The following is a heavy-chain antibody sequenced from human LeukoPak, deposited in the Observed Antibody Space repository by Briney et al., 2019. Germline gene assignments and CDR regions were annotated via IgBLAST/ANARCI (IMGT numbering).Heavy chain of an antibody. CDR2: ISAYSGNT. V-gene: IGHV1-18*01. CDR1: GYTFTSYG. CDR3: ARGLGIAARAPFDY. Sequence: ASVKVSCKASGYTFTSYGISWVRQAPGQGLEWMGWISAYSGNTNYAQKLQGRVTVTTDTSTSTAYMELRSLRSDDTAVYYCARGLGIAARAPFDYWGQGTLVTVSS. J-gene: IGHJ4*02. D-gene: IGHD6-6*01.